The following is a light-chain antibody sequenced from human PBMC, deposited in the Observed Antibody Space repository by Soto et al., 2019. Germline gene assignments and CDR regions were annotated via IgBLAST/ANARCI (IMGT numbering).Light chain of an antibody. CDR3: QQYNNWPPK. J-gene: IGKJ1*01. CDR2: GAS. Sequence: EIVMTQSPATLSVSPGERATLSCRASQSVSSNLAWYQQKPGQAPRLLNYGASTRATGIPARFSGSGSGTEFTLTISSLQSEDFAVYYCQQYNNWPPKFGQGTKVEIK. V-gene: IGKV3-15*01. CDR1: QSVSSN.